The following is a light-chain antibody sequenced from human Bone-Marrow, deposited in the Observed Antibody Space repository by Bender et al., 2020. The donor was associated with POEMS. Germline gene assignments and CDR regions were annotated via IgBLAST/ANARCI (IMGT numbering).Light chain of an antibody. CDR3: QSYDSSLSGWV. CDR2: DVS. V-gene: IGLV2-11*01. Sequence: QAALTQPRSVSGSPGQSVTISCSGTSRDVGSGESVSWYQQHPNEAPQLIVYDVSKRPSGVPDRFSGSKSGNTASLTISGLQAEDEADYYCQSYDSSLSGWVFGGGTKLTVL. J-gene: IGLJ3*02. CDR1: SRDVGSGES.